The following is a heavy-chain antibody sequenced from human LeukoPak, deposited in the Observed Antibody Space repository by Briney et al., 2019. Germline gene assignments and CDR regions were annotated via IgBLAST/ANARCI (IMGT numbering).Heavy chain of an antibody. V-gene: IGHV4-59*01. D-gene: IGHD3-22*01. CDR1: GGSISSYY. Sequence: SETLSLTCTVSGGSISSYYWSWIRQPPGKGLERIGDIYYSGSTNYNPSLKSRVTMSVDTSKNQFSLKLTSVTAADTAVYYCALERGDSSIYGAFDIWGQGTMVTVSS. J-gene: IGHJ3*02. CDR3: ALERGDSSIYGAFDI. CDR2: IYYSGST.